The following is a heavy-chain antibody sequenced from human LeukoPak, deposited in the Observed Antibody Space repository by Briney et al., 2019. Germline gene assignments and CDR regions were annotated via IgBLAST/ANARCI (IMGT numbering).Heavy chain of an antibody. CDR3: ASIAVAGTYYYYYMDV. J-gene: IGHJ6*03. CDR2: INPNSGGT. D-gene: IGHD6-19*01. Sequence: ASVKVSCKASGYTFTSYYMHWVRQAPGQGLEWMGWINPNSGGTNYAQKFQGRVTMTRDTSISTAYMELSRLRSDDTAVYYCASIAVAGTYYYYYMDVWGKGTTVTVSS. CDR1: GYTFTSYY. V-gene: IGHV1-2*02.